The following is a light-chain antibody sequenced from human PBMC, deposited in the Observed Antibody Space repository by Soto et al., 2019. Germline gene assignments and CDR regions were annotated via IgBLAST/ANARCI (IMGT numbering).Light chain of an antibody. CDR2: GAS. CDR1: QRVNIN. Sequence: EVAMAQTPVTLSVSPVERATLSCRASQRVNINLAWYQQKPGQAPRLLIYGASSRAPGIPDRFSGSGSGTDFTLTISSLQAEDVAVYYCQQYYSTLITFGQGTRLEI. CDR3: QQYYSTLIT. J-gene: IGKJ5*01. V-gene: IGKV3D-15*01.